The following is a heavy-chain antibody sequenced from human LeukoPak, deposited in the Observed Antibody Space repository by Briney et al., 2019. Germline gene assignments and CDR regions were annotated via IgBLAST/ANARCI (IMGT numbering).Heavy chain of an antibody. D-gene: IGHD6-13*01. Sequence: SETLSLTCTVSGGSISNYYWSWIRQPPGKGLEWIGYIYYSGSTTYNPSLKSRVTISVDTSKNQFSLKLSSVTAADTAVYYCARHVGDYSSTWFGSFDYWGQGTLVTVSS. CDR1: GGSISNYY. CDR2: IYYSGST. J-gene: IGHJ4*02. CDR3: ARHVGDYSSTWFGSFDY. V-gene: IGHV4-59*08.